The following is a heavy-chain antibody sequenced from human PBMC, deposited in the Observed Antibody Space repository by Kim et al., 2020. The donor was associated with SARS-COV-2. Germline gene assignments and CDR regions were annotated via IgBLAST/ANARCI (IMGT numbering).Heavy chain of an antibody. Sequence: SETLSLTCTVSGGSISISNYYWSWIRQPPGKGLEYIGHIYNTGSTTYNPSLKSRVTISIDTSRNLFSLRLTSVTASDTAVYYCARVPWQVHSYYYYYF. D-gene: IGHD6-19*01. CDR1: GGSISISNYY. V-gene: IGHV4-61*01. CDR3: ARVPWQVHSYYYYYF. J-gene: IGHJ6*03. CDR2: IYNTGST.